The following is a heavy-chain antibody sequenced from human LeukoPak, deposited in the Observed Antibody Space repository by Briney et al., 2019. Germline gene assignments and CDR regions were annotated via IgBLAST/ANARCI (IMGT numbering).Heavy chain of an antibody. CDR3: ARDVSSTPNWEFDY. J-gene: IGHJ4*02. D-gene: IGHD1-26*01. V-gene: IGHV1-2*06. CDR2: INANSGGT. Sequence: ASVKVSCKTSGYTFADYFINWVRQAPGQGLEWMGRINANSGGTEYQQKFQGRVNMTRDTSISTAYVEVNWLISDDTAIYYCARDVSSTPNWEFDYWGQGTLVTVSS. CDR1: GYTFADYF.